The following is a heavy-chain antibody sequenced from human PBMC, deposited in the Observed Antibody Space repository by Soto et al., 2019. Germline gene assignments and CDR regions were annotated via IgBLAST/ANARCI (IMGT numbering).Heavy chain of an antibody. D-gene: IGHD5-12*01. J-gene: IGHJ4*02. Sequence: PSETLSLTCAVSGASISSGDYSWSWVRQPPGKGLEWIGHIHHGGTPYYKASLKSRVTISQDRSKNQFSLSLSSVTAADTAMYFCARAAYSGFEYFFDSWGQGTLVTVSS. CDR1: GASISSGDYS. CDR3: ARAAYSGFEYFFDS. CDR2: IHHGGTP. V-gene: IGHV4-30-2*01.